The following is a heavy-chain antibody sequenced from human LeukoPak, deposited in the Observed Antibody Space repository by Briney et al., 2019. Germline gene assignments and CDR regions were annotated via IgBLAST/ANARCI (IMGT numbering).Heavy chain of an antibody. V-gene: IGHV3-53*01. J-gene: IGHJ4*02. Sequence: PGGSLRLSCAASGFTVSSNYMSWVRQAPGKGLEWVSVIYSGGSTYYADSVKGRFTISRDNSKNTLDLQMNSLRAEDTAVYYCARHDYGDYGIDYWGQGTLVTVSS. CDR3: ARHDYGDYGIDY. CDR1: GFTVSSNY. CDR2: IYSGGST. D-gene: IGHD4-17*01.